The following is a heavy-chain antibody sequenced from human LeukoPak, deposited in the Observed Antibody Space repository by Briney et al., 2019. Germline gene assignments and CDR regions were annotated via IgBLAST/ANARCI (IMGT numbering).Heavy chain of an antibody. CDR2: IYYSGYT. CDR3: ARDALVGVYYFDL. Sequence: PSETLSLTCTVSGGSISSSSSYYWGWIRQPPGKGLAWIGSIYYSGYTYYNPSVESRVTISVDTSKNQFSLKLSSVTAADTAVYYCARDALVGVYYFDLWGQGTLVTVSS. D-gene: IGHD1-26*01. CDR1: GGSISSSSSYY. J-gene: IGHJ4*02. V-gene: IGHV4-39*07.